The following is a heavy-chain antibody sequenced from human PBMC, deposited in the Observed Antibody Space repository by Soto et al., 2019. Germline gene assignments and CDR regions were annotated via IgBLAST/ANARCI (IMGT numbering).Heavy chain of an antibody. CDR1: GFTFSSYS. CDR2: ISSSSSYI. CDR3: ATTTVTTNGSYFDY. Sequence: EVQLVESGGGLVKPGGSLRLSCAASGFTFSSYSMNWVSQAPGKGLEWVSSISSSSSYIYYADSVKGRFTISRDNAKNSLYLQMNSLRAEDTAVYYCATTTVTTNGSYFDYWGQGTLVTVSS. V-gene: IGHV3-21*01. D-gene: IGHD4-17*01. J-gene: IGHJ4*02.